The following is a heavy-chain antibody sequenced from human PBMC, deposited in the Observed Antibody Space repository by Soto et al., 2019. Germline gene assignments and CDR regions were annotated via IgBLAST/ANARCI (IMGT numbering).Heavy chain of an antibody. CDR1: GFTFSKYA. CDR2: IDGSGGDT. V-gene: IGHV3-23*01. Sequence: EVQLLESGGGLVQPGGSLRLSCTASGFTFSKYAVSWVRQAPGKGLAWVSGIDGSGGDTYYADSVKGRFTISRDNSKNTLYLQMITLRAEDTAVYYCAKRESGTTSPGGFDMWGQGTMVTASS. D-gene: IGHD2-2*01. J-gene: IGHJ3*02. CDR3: AKRESGTTSPGGFDM.